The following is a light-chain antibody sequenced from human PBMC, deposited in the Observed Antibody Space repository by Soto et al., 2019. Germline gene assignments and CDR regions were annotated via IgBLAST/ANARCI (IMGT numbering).Light chain of an antibody. CDR1: SSDVGGYNY. Sequence: QSVLTQPASVSGFPGQSIAISCPGTSSDVGGYNYVSWYQQHPGKAPKLMIYDVSNRPSGVSNRFSGSKSGNTASLTISGLQAEDEADYYCSSFTSSNTYVFGTGTKVTVL. J-gene: IGLJ1*01. V-gene: IGLV2-14*01. CDR2: DVS. CDR3: SSFTSSNTYV.